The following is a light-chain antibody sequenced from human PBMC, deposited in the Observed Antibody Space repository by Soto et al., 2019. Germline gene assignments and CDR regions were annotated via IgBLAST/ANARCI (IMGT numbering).Light chain of an antibody. Sequence: ENVSTQSPCTLSLSPGERATLHCRASQSVSSSYLAWYQQKPGQAPRLLIYGASSRATGIPDRFSGSGSGTDFTLTISRLEPEDFAVYYCQQYGSLSWTLGQGTKVDI. CDR1: QSVSSSY. CDR3: QQYGSLSWT. V-gene: IGKV3-20*01. CDR2: GAS. J-gene: IGKJ1*01.